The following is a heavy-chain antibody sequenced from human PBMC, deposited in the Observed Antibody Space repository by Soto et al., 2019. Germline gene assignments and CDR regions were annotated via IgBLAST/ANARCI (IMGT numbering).Heavy chain of an antibody. CDR1: GFTFSSYA. J-gene: IGHJ6*02. CDR3: ARVAGKTDIVVVVAATDDYGMDV. D-gene: IGHD2-15*01. V-gene: IGHV3-30-3*01. Sequence: QVQLVESGGGVVQPGRSLRLSCAASGFTFSSYAMHWVRQAPGKGLEWVAVISYDGSNKYYADSVKGRFTISRDNSKNTLYLQMNSLRAEDTAVYYCARVAGKTDIVVVVAATDDYGMDVWGQGTTVTVSS. CDR2: ISYDGSNK.